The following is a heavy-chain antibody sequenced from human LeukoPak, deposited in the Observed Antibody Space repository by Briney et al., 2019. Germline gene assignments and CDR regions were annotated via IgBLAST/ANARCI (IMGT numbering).Heavy chain of an antibody. CDR1: GFTFSSYG. Sequence: GGSLRLSCAASGFTFSSYGMHWVRQAPGKGLEWVAVISYDGSNKYYADSVKGRFTISRDNSKNTLYLQMNSLRAEDTAVYYCARGIYYYDSSGYLDYWGQGTLVTVSS. CDR2: ISYDGSNK. CDR3: ARGIYYYDSSGYLDY. V-gene: IGHV3-30*06. D-gene: IGHD3-22*01. J-gene: IGHJ4*02.